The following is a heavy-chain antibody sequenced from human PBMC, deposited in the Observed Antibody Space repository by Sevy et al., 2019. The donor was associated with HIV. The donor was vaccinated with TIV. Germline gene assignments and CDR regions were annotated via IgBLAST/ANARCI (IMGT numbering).Heavy chain of an antibody. Sequence: SETLSLTCTVSGGSITSLYWNWIRQPPGKGLEWIATIYYNGHINYNPSLKSRFTLSLDTSKNQFSRRRSSVTAADTAMYYCAGENAWGRGYSWGQGTLVTVSS. CDR2: IYYNGHI. D-gene: IGHD3-10*01. V-gene: IGHV4-59*08. J-gene: IGHJ4*02. CDR1: GGSITSLY. CDR3: AGENAWGRGYS.